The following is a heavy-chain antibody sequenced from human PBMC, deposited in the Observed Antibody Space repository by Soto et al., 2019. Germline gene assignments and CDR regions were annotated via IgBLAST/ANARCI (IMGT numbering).Heavy chain of an antibody. V-gene: IGHV3-48*01. J-gene: IGHJ6*03. D-gene: IGHD3-22*01. CDR3: ARDRHYYDSSGYYYYMDV. CDR1: GFTFNSYS. CDR2: ISSSSSTI. Sequence: GGSLRLSCAASGFTFNSYSMNWVRQAPGKGLEWISYISSSSSTIYYADSVKGRFTISRDNAKNSLYLQMNSLRAEDTAVYYCARDRHYYDSSGYYYYMDVWGKGTTVTVSS.